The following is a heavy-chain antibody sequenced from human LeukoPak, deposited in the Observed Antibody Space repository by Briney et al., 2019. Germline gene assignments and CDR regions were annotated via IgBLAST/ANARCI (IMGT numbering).Heavy chain of an antibody. CDR3: AKLSTVRTEFDY. J-gene: IGHJ4*02. Sequence: PGRSLRLSCAASGFTFSSYGMHWVRQAPGKGLEWVAVISYDGSNKYYADSVKGRFTISRDNSKNTLYLQMNSLRAEDTAVYYCAKLSTVRTEFDYWGQGTLVTVSS. D-gene: IGHD4-17*01. V-gene: IGHV3-30*18. CDR1: GFTFSSYG. CDR2: ISYDGSNK.